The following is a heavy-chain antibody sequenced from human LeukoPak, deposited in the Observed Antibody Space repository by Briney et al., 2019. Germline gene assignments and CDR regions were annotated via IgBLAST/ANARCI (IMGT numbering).Heavy chain of an antibody. D-gene: IGHD3-10*01. CDR2: INHSGST. J-gene: IGHJ4*02. CDR1: GGSFSGYY. V-gene: IGHV4-34*01. Sequence: QSSETLSLTCAVYGGSFSGYYWSWIRQPPGKGLEWIGEINHSGSTNYNPSLKSRVTISVDTSKNQFSLKLSSVTAADTAVYYCAGPLHYYGSGSRPRAIDCWGQGTLVTVSS. CDR3: AGPLHYYGSGSRPRAIDC.